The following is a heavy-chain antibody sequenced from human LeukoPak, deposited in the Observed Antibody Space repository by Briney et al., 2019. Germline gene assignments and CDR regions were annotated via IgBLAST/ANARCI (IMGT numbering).Heavy chain of an antibody. CDR1: GYSFTSYW. V-gene: IGHV5-51*01. J-gene: IGHJ4*02. D-gene: IGHD3-22*01. CDR3: ARQDYYYDSSGYFRLLDY. Sequence: GESLKISCKGSGYSFTSYWIGWVRQMPGKGLEWMGIIYPGDSDTRYSPSFQGQVTISADKSISTAYLQWSSLKASDTAMYYCARQDYYYDSSGYFRLLDYWGQGTLVTVSS. CDR2: IYPGDSDT.